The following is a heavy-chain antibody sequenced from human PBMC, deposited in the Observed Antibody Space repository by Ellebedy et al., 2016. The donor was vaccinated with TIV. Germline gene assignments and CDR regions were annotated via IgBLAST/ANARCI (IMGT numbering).Heavy chain of an antibody. J-gene: IGHJ4*02. V-gene: IGHV3-74*01. Sequence: GESLKISCTASGFTFSYYWMHWVRQAPGKGLEWVSRIDSDGHTTRYADLVEGRFTISRDNAKNTLYLQMNSLRVEDTAVYYCAKGDSTNCYDWGQGTLVTVSS. CDR3: AKGDSTNCYD. D-gene: IGHD2-2*01. CDR2: IDSDGHTT. CDR1: GFTFSYYW.